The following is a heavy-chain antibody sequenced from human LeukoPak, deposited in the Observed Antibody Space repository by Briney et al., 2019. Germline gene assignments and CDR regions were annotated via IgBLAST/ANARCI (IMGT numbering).Heavy chain of an antibody. CDR3: ARDVDYDSSGWRYYFDY. Sequence: ASVKVSCKASGYTFTSYGISWVRQAPGPGLEWMGWISAYNGNTNYAQKLQGRVTMTTDTSTSTAYMELGSLRSDDTAVYYCARDVDYDSSGWRYYFDYWGQGTLVTVSS. CDR1: GYTFTSYG. D-gene: IGHD3-22*01. J-gene: IGHJ4*02. CDR2: ISAYNGNT. V-gene: IGHV1-18*01.